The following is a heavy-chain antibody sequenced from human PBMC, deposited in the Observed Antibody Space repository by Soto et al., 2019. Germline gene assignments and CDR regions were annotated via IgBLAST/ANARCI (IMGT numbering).Heavy chain of an antibody. J-gene: IGHJ3*02. CDR3: AREGWELQNDAFDI. CDR2: ISYDGSNK. CDR1: GFTFSSYA. D-gene: IGHD1-26*01. V-gene: IGHV3-30-3*01. Sequence: PGVSLRLSCAASGFTFSSYAMHWVRQAPGKGLEWVAVISYDGSNKYYADSVKGRFTISRDNSKNTLYLQMNSLRAEDTAVYYCAREGWELQNDAFDIWGQGTMVTVSS.